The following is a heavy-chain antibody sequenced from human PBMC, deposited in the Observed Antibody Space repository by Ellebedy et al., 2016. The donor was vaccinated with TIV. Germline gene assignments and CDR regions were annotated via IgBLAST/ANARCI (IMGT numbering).Heavy chain of an antibody. Sequence: PGGSLRLSCAAPGFIFRSYGMPWVRQAPGKGLEWVAVIWHDGSNKYYADSVKGRFTISRDNSKNTLYLQMNSLRAEDTGIYYCAREAVTRNYNYGMDVWGQGTTVTVFS. J-gene: IGHJ6*02. CDR1: GFIFRSYG. D-gene: IGHD4-17*01. V-gene: IGHV3-33*01. CDR2: IWHDGSNK. CDR3: AREAVTRNYNYGMDV.